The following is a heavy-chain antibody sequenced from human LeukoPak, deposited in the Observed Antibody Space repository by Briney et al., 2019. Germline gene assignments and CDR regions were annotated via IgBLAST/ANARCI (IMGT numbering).Heavy chain of an antibody. CDR3: ASAYCGGNCYRAYYYYAMDV. V-gene: IGHV4-39*01. CDR2: IYFDGNT. J-gene: IGHJ6*02. D-gene: IGHD2-21*02. CDR1: GGSISSRNYF. Sequence: SETLSLTCTVSGGSISSRNYFWGWIRQPPGKGLEWIGTIYFDGNTYYNPSLKSRLTISVDTSKNQFSLNLNSVTAAETAVYYCASAYCGGNCYRAYYYYAMDVWGQGTTVTVSS.